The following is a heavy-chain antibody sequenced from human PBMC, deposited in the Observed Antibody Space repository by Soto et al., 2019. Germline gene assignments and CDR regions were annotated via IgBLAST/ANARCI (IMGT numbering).Heavy chain of an antibody. CDR3: AKNQHAMAHDY. V-gene: IGHV3-23*01. J-gene: IGHJ4*02. D-gene: IGHD2-8*01. CDR1: GFTFSNYA. Sequence: EVQLLDSGGGLVQPGGSLRLSCAASGFTFSNYAMSWVRQAPGKELEWVSSISSSGGSTDYADSVKGRFTISRDNSQNTLNLKMNSLTAEETAISLCAKNQHAMAHDYWGPGTLVTVSS. CDR2: ISSSGGST.